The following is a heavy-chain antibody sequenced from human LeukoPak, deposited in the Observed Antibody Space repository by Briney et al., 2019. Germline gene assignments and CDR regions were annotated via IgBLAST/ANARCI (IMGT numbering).Heavy chain of an antibody. D-gene: IGHD3-9*01. CDR3: ARDSHYDILTGYLYYFDY. CDR1: GGSISSSSYY. V-gene: IGHV4-39*07. Sequence: SETLSLTCTVSGGSISSSSYYWGWIRQPPGKGLEWIGSIYYSGSTYYNPSLKSRVTISVDTSKNQFSLKLSSVTAADTAVYYCARDSHYDILTGYLYYFDYWGQGTLVTVSS. J-gene: IGHJ4*02. CDR2: IYYSGST.